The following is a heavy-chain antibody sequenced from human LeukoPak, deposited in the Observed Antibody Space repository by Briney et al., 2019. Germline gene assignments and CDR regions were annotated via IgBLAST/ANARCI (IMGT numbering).Heavy chain of an antibody. Sequence: GGSLRLSCAASGFTFSNYGMHWVRQAPGKGLEWVANINQGGSDKYYVDSVKGRFTISRDNANNLLYLQMNSLRGEDTAVYYCTRDRSRAEDDWGQGTLVTVSS. CDR1: GFTFSNYG. D-gene: IGHD1-14*01. CDR2: INQGGSDK. V-gene: IGHV3-7*01. J-gene: IGHJ4*02. CDR3: TRDRSRAEDD.